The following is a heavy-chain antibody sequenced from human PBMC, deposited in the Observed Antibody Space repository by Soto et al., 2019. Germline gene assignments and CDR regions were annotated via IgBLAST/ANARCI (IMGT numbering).Heavy chain of an antibody. D-gene: IGHD1-26*01. CDR1: GFTFRSYA. Sequence: EVQLLESGGGLVQPGGSLRLSCAASGFTFRSYAMRWVRQAPGKGLEWVAAISGSGGSTYYADSVKGRFTISRDNSKNTLCLQMNSLRAEDTAVYYCAKRGSGSYFDYWGQGTLVTVSS. V-gene: IGHV3-23*01. CDR3: AKRGSGSYFDY. J-gene: IGHJ4*02. CDR2: ISGSGGST.